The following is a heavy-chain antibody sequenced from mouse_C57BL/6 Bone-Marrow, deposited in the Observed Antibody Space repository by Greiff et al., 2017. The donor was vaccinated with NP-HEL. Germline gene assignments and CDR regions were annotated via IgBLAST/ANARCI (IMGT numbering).Heavy chain of an antibody. CDR1: GYTFTSYW. D-gene: IGHD1-1*01. CDR3: GREHDYGSSGWYFDV. V-gene: IGHV1-69*01. J-gene: IGHJ1*03. CDR2: IDPSDSYT. Sequence: VQLQQPGAELVMPGASVKLSCTASGYTFTSYWMHWVKQRPGQGLEWIGEIDPSDSYTNYNQKFKGKSTLTVDKSSSTAYMQLSSLTSEDSAVYYCGREHDYGSSGWYFDVWGTGTTVTVSS.